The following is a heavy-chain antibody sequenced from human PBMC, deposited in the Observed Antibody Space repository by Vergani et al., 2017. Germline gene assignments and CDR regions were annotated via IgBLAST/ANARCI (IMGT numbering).Heavy chain of an antibody. CDR1: GFAVSENY. J-gene: IGHJ4*02. CDR3: TLGPGNRGFDY. Sequence: VESGGALFQPGGSLRLSCAVLGFAVSENYIKWVRQAPGKGLEYIGRIKSVSDGETRDYAAPVKGRFNISRDDSKNKVYLQMNSLKIEDTVVYYCTLGPGNRGFDYGGQGTLFAVSS. D-gene: IGHD1-14*01. CDR2: IKSVSDGETR. V-gene: IGHV3-15*02.